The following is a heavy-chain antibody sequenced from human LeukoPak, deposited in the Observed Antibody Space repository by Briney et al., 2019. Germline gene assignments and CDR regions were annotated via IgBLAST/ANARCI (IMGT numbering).Heavy chain of an antibody. J-gene: IGHJ5*02. CDR1: GGSISSGSYY. Sequence: SQTLSLTCTVSGGSISSGSYYWSWIRQPAGKGLEWIGRIYTSGSTNYNPSLKSRVTMSVDTSKNQFSLKLSSVTAADTAVYYCARVFPNYDFWSGYFSQYNWFDPWGQGTLVTVSS. CDR2: IYTSGST. CDR3: ARVFPNYDFWSGYFSQYNWFDP. D-gene: IGHD3-3*01. V-gene: IGHV4-61*02.